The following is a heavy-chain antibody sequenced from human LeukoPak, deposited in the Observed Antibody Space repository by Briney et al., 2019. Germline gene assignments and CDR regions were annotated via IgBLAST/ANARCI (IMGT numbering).Heavy chain of an antibody. CDR3: AKKGGDYVRAFDY. V-gene: IGHV3-23*01. Sequence: PGGSLRLSCAASGLTFSSYAMSWVRQAPGKGLEWVSAISGSGGSTYYADSVKGRFTISRDNSKNTLYLQMNSLRAEDTAVYYCAKKGGDYVRAFDYWGQGTLVTVSS. CDR2: ISGSGGST. CDR1: GLTFSSYA. D-gene: IGHD4-17*01. J-gene: IGHJ4*02.